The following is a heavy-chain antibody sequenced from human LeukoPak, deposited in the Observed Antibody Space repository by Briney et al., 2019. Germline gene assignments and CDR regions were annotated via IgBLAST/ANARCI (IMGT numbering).Heavy chain of an antibody. CDR2: IKQDGSEK. CDR3: ARDRIWLTYYYDSSGYYLGH. Sequence: GGSLRLSCAASGFTFSSYWMSWVRQAPGKGLEWVANIKQDGSEKYYVDSVKGRFTISRDNAKNSLYLQMNSLRAEDTAVYYCARDRIWLTYYYDSSGYYLGHWGQGTLVTVSS. D-gene: IGHD3-22*01. J-gene: IGHJ4*02. V-gene: IGHV3-7*01. CDR1: GFTFSSYW.